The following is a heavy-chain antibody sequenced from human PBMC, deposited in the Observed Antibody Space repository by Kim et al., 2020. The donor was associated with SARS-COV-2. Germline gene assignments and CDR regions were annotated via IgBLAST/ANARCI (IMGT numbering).Heavy chain of an antibody. Sequence: SETLSLTCTVSGGSISSYYWSWIRQPPGKGLEWIGYIYYSGSTNYNPSLKSRVTISVDTSKNQFSLKLSSVTAADTAVYYCARSLELTTVTCHFDLWGRG. D-gene: IGHD4-17*01. J-gene: IGHJ2*01. CDR2: IYYSGST. V-gene: IGHV4-59*13. CDR1: GGSISSYY. CDR3: ARSLELTTVTCHFDL.